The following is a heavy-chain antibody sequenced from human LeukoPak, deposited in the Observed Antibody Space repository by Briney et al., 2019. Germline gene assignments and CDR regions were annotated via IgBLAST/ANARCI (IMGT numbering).Heavy chain of an antibody. CDR2: ISNSNNYI. CDR3: ARDPGYYGSGSRGAFDY. J-gene: IGHJ4*02. V-gene: IGHV3-21*01. D-gene: IGHD3-10*01. Sequence: GGSLRLSCAASGFTFSSYSMNWVRQAPGKGLEWVSSISNSNNYIYYPDSVKGRFTISRDNAKNSLYLQMNSLRAEDTAVYYCARDPGYYGSGSRGAFDYWGQGTLVTVFS. CDR1: GFTFSSYS.